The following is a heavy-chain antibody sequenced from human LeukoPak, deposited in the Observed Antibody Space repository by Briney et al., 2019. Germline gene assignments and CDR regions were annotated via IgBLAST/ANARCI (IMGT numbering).Heavy chain of an antibody. D-gene: IGHD6-19*01. V-gene: IGHV3-20*04. CDR2: INWNGGST. CDR3: ARESDSSGWPYFDY. CDR1: GFTFDDYG. Sequence: PGGSLRLSCAASGFTFDDYGMSWVRQAPGKGLEWVSGINWNGGSTVCADSVKGRFTISRDNAKSSLYLQMNSLRAEDTALYCRARESDSSGWPYFDYGGQGTLVTVS. J-gene: IGHJ4*02.